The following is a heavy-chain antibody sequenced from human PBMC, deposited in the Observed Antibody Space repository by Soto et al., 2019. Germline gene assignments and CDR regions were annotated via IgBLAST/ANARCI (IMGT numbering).Heavy chain of an antibody. J-gene: IGHJ4*02. V-gene: IGHV4-39*01. CDR1: GVSISSSSYY. CDR3: ARQYASSWDSFDH. Sequence: KASETLSLTCPVSGVSISSSSYYWGWIRQPPGKGLEWIGSIYYSGSTYYNPSLKSRVTISVDTSKNQFSLKMSSVTAADTAVYYCARQYASSWDSFDHWGQGTLVTVSS. D-gene: IGHD6-13*01. CDR2: IYYSGST.